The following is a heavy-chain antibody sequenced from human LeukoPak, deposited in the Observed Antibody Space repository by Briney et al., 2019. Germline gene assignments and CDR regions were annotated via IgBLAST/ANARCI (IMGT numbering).Heavy chain of an antibody. Sequence: GASVTVSCKATGYTFTGYYFHWVRKPPRQGLEWMGSINPNGGGTNYAQKYQGRVPMTRDTFISTAYMELSRLRSDDTAAAYWARDKRFLQLGYYCYDGMDVWGQGTTVTVSS. J-gene: IGHJ6*02. CDR2: INPNGGGT. D-gene: IGHD2/OR15-2a*01. V-gene: IGHV1-2*02. CDR3: ARDKRFLQLGYYCYDGMDV. CDR1: GYTFTGYY.